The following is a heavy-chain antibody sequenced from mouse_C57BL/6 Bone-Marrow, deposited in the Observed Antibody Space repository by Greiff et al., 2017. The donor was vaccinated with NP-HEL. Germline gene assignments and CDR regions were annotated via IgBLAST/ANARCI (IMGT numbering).Heavy chain of an antibody. CDR2: ISNLAYSI. CDR3: ARHHESYYYGSSYPFAY. D-gene: IGHD1-1*01. Sequence: DVKLVESGGGLVQPGGSLKLSCAASGFTFSDYGMAWVRQAPRKGPEWVAFISNLAYSIYYADTVTGRFTISRENAKNTLYLEMSSLRSEDTAMYYGARHHESYYYGSSYPFAYWGQGTLVTVSA. J-gene: IGHJ3*01. CDR1: GFTFSDYG. V-gene: IGHV5-15*01.